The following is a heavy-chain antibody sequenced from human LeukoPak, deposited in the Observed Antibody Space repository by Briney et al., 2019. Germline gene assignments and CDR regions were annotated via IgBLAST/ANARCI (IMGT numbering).Heavy chain of an antibody. Sequence: ASVKVSCKASDYTFTSYGINWVRQAPGQGLEWMGWISAYNGNTNYAQKLQGRVTVATDTSTSTAYMELRSLRSDDTAVYYCARDSYDSSGYAPFDYWGQGTLVTVSS. J-gene: IGHJ4*02. V-gene: IGHV1-18*01. CDR3: ARDSYDSSGYAPFDY. D-gene: IGHD3-22*01. CDR1: DYTFTSYG. CDR2: ISAYNGNT.